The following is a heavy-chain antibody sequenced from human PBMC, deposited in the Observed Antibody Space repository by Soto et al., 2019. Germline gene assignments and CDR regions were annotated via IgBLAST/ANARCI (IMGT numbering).Heavy chain of an antibody. CDR2: IYPGDPDT. J-gene: IGHJ4*02. CDR1: GYSFTSYW. CDR3: ARLYYYDSSGYYNPAAGYYFDY. D-gene: IGHD3-22*01. Sequence: GESLKISCKGSGYSFTSYWIGWVRQMPGKGLEWMGTIYPGDPDTRYSPSFQGQVTISADKSISTAYLQWSSLKASDTAMYYCARLYYYDSSGYYNPAAGYYFDYWGQGTLVTVSS. V-gene: IGHV5-51*01.